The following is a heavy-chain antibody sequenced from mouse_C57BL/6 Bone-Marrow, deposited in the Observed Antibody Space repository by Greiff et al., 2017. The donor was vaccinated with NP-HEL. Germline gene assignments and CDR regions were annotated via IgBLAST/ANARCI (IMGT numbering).Heavy chain of an antibody. CDR1: GFNIKDDY. V-gene: IGHV14-4*01. J-gene: IGHJ2*01. D-gene: IGHD1-1*01. Sequence: EVQLVESGAELVRPGASVKLSCTASGFNIKDDYMHWVKQRPEQGLEWIGWIDPENGDTEYASKFQGKATITADTSSNTAYLQLSSLTSEDTAVYYCTSDGSSNYWGQGTTLTVSS. CDR2: IDPENGDT. CDR3: TSDGSSNY.